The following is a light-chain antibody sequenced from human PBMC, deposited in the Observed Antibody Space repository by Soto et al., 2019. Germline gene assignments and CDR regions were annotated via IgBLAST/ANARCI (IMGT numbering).Light chain of an antibody. Sequence: EIVMTQSPATLSVSPGERATLSCRASQSVSSNLAWYQQKPGQAPRLLIYGASTRAPGIPARFSGSRSGTDFTLTISSLQSEDFAVYYCQQYNNWPRTFGQGTKLEIK. CDR3: QQYNNWPRT. CDR1: QSVSSN. V-gene: IGKV3-15*01. J-gene: IGKJ2*01. CDR2: GAS.